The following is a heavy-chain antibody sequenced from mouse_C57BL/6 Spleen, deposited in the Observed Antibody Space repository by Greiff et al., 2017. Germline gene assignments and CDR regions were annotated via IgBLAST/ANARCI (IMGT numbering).Heavy chain of an antibody. V-gene: IGHV5-4*01. CDR2: ISDGGSYT. D-gene: IGHD6-1*01. CDR1: GFTFSSYA. Sequence: VQLVESGGGLVKPGGSLKLSCAASGFTFSSYAMSWVRQTPEKRLEWVATISDGGSYTYYPDNVKGRFTISRDNAKNNLYLQMSHLKSEDTAMYYCASLWNYYFDYWGQGTTLTVSS. J-gene: IGHJ2*01. CDR3: ASLWNYYFDY.